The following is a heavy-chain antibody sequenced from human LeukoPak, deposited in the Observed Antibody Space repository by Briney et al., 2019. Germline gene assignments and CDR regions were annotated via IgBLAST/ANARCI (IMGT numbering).Heavy chain of an antibody. CDR2: ISGSGDST. CDR3: AKALDWNYFYYYYGMDV. V-gene: IGHV3-23*01. J-gene: IGHJ6*02. D-gene: IGHD1-7*01. CDR1: GFTFSSYA. Sequence: GGSLRLSCAASGFTFSSYAMSWVRQAPGKGLEWVSAISGSGDSTYYADSVKGRFTISRDNSKNTLYLQMNSLRAEDTAVYYCAKALDWNYFYYYYGMDVWGQGTTVTVSS.